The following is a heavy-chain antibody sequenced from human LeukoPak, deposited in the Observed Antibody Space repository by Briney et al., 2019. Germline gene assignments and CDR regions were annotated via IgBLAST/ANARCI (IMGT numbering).Heavy chain of an antibody. CDR2: IKKDGSEK. CDR3: ARGGLFRYGGTSGDY. D-gene: IGHD4/OR15-4a*01. V-gene: IGHV3-7*01. Sequence: GGSLRLSCAASGFTFSSYWMSWVRQAPGEGLEWVANIKKDGSEKYYVDSVKGRFTISRDNAKNSMYLHMSSLRGDDMAVYYCARGGLFRYGGTSGDYWGQGTLVTVSS. J-gene: IGHJ4*02. CDR1: GFTFSSYW.